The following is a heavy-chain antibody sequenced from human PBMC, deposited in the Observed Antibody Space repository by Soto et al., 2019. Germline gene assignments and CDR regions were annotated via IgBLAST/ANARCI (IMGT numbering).Heavy chain of an antibody. CDR2: IYSDGGT. Sequence: EVQLVESGGGMIQPGGSLRLSCAASGFSVSGNYMSWVRQAPGKGLEWVSVIYSDGGTDYADSVKGRFTISRDNSKHTLYLQMNSLRAEDTAVFYCARGLYGSASWCYYGMDVWVQGTTVTVAS. CDR3: ARGLYGSASWCYYGMDV. J-gene: IGHJ6*01. D-gene: IGHD3-10*01. V-gene: IGHV3-53*01. CDR1: GFSVSGNY.